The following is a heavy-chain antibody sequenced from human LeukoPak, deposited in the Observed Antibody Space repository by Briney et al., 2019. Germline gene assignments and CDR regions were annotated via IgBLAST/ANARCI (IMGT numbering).Heavy chain of an antibody. V-gene: IGHV3-7*01. CDR2: IKQDGSEK. CDR1: GFTFSNYW. CDR3: ARDRQIAY. J-gene: IGHJ4*02. Sequence: GGSLRLSCAASGFTFSNYWLTWVRQAPGQGLEWVANIKQDGSEKHCVDSVKGRFTISRDNAKNSLYLQMNSLRAEGTAVYYCARDRQIAYWGQGTLVTVSS.